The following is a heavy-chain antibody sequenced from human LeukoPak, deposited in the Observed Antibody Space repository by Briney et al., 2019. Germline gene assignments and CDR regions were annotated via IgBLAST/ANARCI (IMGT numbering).Heavy chain of an antibody. D-gene: IGHD2-21*01. CDR1: GYSFTNYW. Sequence: GESLKISCEGSGYSFTNYWIAWVRQMPGKGLEWMGTIYPGDSDTKYSPSFRGQVTISADKSTTTAYLQWNSLKASDTAMYYCARSRVSMHFGDYWGQGSLVTVSS. V-gene: IGHV5-51*01. J-gene: IGHJ4*02. CDR2: IYPGDSDT. CDR3: ARSRVSMHFGDY.